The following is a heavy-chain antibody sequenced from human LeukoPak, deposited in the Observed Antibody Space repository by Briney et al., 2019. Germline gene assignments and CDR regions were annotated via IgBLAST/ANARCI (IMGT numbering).Heavy chain of an antibody. CDR1: GTSIGSTPYY. V-gene: IGHV4-39*01. Sequence: SETLSLTCTVSGTSIGSTPYYWGWIRQPPGKGLEWIATIYYSVSSESTSYNPSLKSRVTMSVDTSKNQLSLKLISVTAADTAVYYCARHTRAGFGDCWGQGTLVTVSS. CDR2: IYYSVSSEST. D-gene: IGHD3-10*01. CDR3: ARHTRAGFGDC. J-gene: IGHJ4*02.